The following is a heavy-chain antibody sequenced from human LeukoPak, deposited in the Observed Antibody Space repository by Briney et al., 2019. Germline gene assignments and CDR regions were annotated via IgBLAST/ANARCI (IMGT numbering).Heavy chain of an antibody. CDR2: ISDSGGST. Sequence: AGGSLRLSCAASGFTFSSYAVSWVRQAPGKGLAWVSAISDSGGSTQYADSVKGRFTISRDNSKNTLYLQMNSLRAEDTAVYYCARDHYSLWLDPYFDYWGQGTLVTVSS. J-gene: IGHJ4*02. CDR1: GFTFSSYA. D-gene: IGHD6-19*01. V-gene: IGHV3-23*01. CDR3: ARDHYSLWLDPYFDY.